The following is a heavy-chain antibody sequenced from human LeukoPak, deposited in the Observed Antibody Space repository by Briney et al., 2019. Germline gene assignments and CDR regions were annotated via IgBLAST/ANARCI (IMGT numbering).Heavy chain of an antibody. J-gene: IGHJ5*02. Sequence: SETLSLTCAVYGGSFSGYYWNWIRQPPGKGLEWIGEINHSGSTNYNPSLKSRVTISVDTSKNQFSLKLSSVTAADTAVYYCARGPDSGSYYAWFDPWGQGTLVTVSS. CDR2: INHSGST. CDR1: GGSFSGYY. D-gene: IGHD3-10*01. V-gene: IGHV4-34*01. CDR3: ARGPDSGSYYAWFDP.